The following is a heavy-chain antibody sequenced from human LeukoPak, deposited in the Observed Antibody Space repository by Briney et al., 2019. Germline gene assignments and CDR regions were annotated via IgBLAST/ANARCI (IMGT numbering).Heavy chain of an antibody. CDR2: SSSSSSTI. J-gene: IGHJ4*02. V-gene: IGHV3-48*04. CDR3: ARAYSGGGGVIVPAAN. Sequence: GRSLRLSCAASGFTFSSYSMNWVRQAPGKGLEWVSYSSSSSSTIYYADSVKVRFTISRDNAKNSLNLQMNSVRAEDKAMYYCARAYSGGGGVIVPAANWGQGTLVTVSS. CDR1: GFTFSSYS. D-gene: IGHD2-2*01.